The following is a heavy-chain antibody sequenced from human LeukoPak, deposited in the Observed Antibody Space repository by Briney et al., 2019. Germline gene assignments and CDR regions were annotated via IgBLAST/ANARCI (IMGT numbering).Heavy chain of an antibody. V-gene: IGHV4-34*01. Sequence: PSETLSLTCAVHGGSFSGYYWSWIRQPPGKGLEWIGEINHSGSTNYNPSLKSRVTISVDTSKNQFSLKLSSVTAADTAVYYCASQYCSSTSCPGAIDYWGQGTLVTVSS. D-gene: IGHD2-2*01. CDR2: INHSGST. CDR3: ASQYCSSTSCPGAIDY. CDR1: GGSFSGYY. J-gene: IGHJ4*02.